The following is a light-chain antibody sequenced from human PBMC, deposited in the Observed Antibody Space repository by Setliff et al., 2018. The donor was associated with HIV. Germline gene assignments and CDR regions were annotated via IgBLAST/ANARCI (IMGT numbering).Light chain of an antibody. CDR2: DVS. Sequence: QSALTQPRSVSGSPGQSVAISCTGTSSGVGNYNYVSWFQQHPGKAPKLMIFDVSKRPSGVPDRFSGSKSGNTASLTISGLQAEDEADYYCCSFAGSPYVFGTGTKV. CDR3: CSFAGSPYV. V-gene: IGLV2-11*01. J-gene: IGLJ1*01. CDR1: SSGVGNYNY.